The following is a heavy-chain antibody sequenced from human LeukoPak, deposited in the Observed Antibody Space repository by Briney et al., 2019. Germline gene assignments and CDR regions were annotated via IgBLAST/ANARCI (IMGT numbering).Heavy chain of an antibody. CDR2: IGTAGDT. CDR3: ARDRGGGHMDV. Sequence: GGSLRLSCAASGFTFSNYDMHWVRQATGKGLEWVSAIGTAGDTYYPGSVKGRLTISRENAKNSLYLQMDSLRAGDTAVYYCARDRGGGHMDVWGKGTTVTISS. CDR1: GFTFSNYD. V-gene: IGHV3-13*01. D-gene: IGHD2-15*01. J-gene: IGHJ6*03.